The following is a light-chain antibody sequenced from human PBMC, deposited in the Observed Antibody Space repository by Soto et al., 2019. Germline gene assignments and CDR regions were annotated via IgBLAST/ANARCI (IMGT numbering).Light chain of an antibody. V-gene: IGLV1-47*01. Sequence: QSVLTQPPSASGTPGQRVTISCSGSRSNIGSNYVSWYQQLPGTAPQLLIYRNDQRPSGVPDRFSGSKSGTSASLAIMGLRPENEADFLWVSWDEKLRAYFLGTGTRLTVL. J-gene: IGLJ1*01. CDR1: RSNIGSNY. CDR2: RND. CDR3: VSWDEKLRAYF.